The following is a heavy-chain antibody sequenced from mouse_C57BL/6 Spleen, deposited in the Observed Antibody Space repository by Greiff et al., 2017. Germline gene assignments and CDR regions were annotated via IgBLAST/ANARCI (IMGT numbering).Heavy chain of an antibody. CDR2: IYPGSGNT. CDR1: GYTFTDYY. CDR3: ARGGSNWYFDV. V-gene: IGHV1-76*01. Sequence: VQGVESGAELVRPGASVKLSCKASGYTFTDYYINWVKQRPGQGLEWIARIYPGSGNTYYNEKFKGKATLTAEKSSSTAYMQLSSLTSEDSAVYFCARGGSNWYFDVWGTGTTVTVSS. J-gene: IGHJ1*03. D-gene: IGHD1-1*02.